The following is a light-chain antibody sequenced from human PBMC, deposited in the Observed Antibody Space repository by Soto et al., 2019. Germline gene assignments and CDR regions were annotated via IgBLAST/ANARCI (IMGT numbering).Light chain of an antibody. CDR2: GAS. V-gene: IGKV3-20*01. Sequence: EIVLTQSPGTLSLSPGERATLSCRASQSVTSTYLAWYQQKPGQAPRLLFYGASTRATGIPDRFSGSGSGTDFTLTISRLEPQDFAVYYCQQYGSSPPFTCGPGTKVDI. J-gene: IGKJ3*01. CDR3: QQYGSSPPFT. CDR1: QSVTSTY.